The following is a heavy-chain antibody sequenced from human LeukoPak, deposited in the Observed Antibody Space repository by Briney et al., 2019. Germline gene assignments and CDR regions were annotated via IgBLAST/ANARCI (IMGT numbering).Heavy chain of an antibody. D-gene: IGHD3-10*01. CDR1: GGSISSGDYY. Sequence: SRTLSLTCTVSGGSISSGDYYWSWIRQPPGKVLEWIGYISNSGSTYYSPSLKSRVTISGDTSKNQFSLKLSSVTAADTAVYYCVRGPGGYFDYWGQGTLVTLPS. CDR3: VRGPGGYFDY. V-gene: IGHV4-30-4*01. J-gene: IGHJ4*02. CDR2: ISNSGST.